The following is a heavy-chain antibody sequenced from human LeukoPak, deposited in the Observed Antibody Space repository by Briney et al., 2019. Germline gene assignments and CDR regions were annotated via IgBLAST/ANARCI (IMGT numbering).Heavy chain of an antibody. CDR3: ASRQGLGWHYVN. CDR1: GFTFSSYA. CDR2: ISDGGGST. Sequence: PGGSLRLSCVDSGFTFSSYAMSWVRQVPGKGLEWVSGISDGGGSTYYADSVKGRFTISRDNSKNTLYLQMNSLRAEDTAVYYCASRQGLGWHYVNWGQGTLVTVSS. J-gene: IGHJ4*02. D-gene: IGHD3-10*02. V-gene: IGHV3-23*01.